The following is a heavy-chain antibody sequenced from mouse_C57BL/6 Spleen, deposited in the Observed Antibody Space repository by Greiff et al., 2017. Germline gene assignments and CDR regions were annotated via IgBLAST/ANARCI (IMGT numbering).Heavy chain of an antibody. CDR1: GYTFTSYW. CDR2: IYPGSGST. Sequence: VQLQQPGAELVKPGASVKMSCKASGYTFTSYWITWVKQRPGQGLEWIGDIYPGSGSTNYNEKFKSKATLTVDTSSSTAYMQLSSLTSEDSAVYYCARERGGYYGNGYFDVWGTGTTVTVSS. V-gene: IGHV1-55*01. D-gene: IGHD2-1*01. J-gene: IGHJ1*03. CDR3: ARERGGYYGNGYFDV.